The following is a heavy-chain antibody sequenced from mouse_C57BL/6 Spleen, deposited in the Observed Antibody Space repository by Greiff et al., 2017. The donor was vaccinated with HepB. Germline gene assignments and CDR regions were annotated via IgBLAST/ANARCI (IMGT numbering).Heavy chain of an antibody. J-gene: IGHJ2*01. V-gene: IGHV1-9*01. CDR1: GYTFTGYW. CDR3: ARKGDFITTVVAPFDY. D-gene: IGHD1-1*01. CDR2: ILPGSGST. Sequence: VQLQQSGAELMKPGASVKLSCKATGYTFTGYWIEWVKQRPGHGLEWIGEILPGSGSTNYNEKFKGKATFTADTSSNTAYMQLSSLTTEDSAIYYCARKGDFITTVVAPFDYWGQGTTLTVSS.